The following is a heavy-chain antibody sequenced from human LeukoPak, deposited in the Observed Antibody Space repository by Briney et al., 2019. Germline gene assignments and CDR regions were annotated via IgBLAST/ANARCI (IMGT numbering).Heavy chain of an antibody. CDR3: ARGRTRSQPILLWFGELSA. D-gene: IGHD3-10*01. J-gene: IGHJ5*02. CDR1: GGSFSGYY. CDR2: INHSGST. V-gene: IGHV4-34*01. Sequence: SETLSLTCAVYGGSFSGYYWSWIGQPPGKGLEWIGEINHSGSTNYNPSLKSRVTISVDTSKNQFSLKLSSVTAADTAVYYCARGRTRSQPILLWFGELSAWGQGTLVTVSS.